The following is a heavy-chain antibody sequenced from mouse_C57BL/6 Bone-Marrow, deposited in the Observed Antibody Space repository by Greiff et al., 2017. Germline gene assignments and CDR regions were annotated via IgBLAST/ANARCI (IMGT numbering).Heavy chain of an antibody. CDR2: IYPRSGNT. D-gene: IGHD2-5*01. CDR1: GYTFTSYG. Sequence: VQLQQSGAELARPGASVKLSCKASGYTFTSYGISWVKQRTGQGLEWIGEIYPRSGNTYYNEKFKGKATLTADKSSSTAYMELRSLTSEVSAVYFCARDYSNNWYFGVWGTGTTVTVSS. J-gene: IGHJ1*03. CDR3: ARDYSNNWYFGV. V-gene: IGHV1-81*01.